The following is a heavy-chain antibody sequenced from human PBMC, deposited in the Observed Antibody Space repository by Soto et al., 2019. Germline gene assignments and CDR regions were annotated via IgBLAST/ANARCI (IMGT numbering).Heavy chain of an antibody. Sequence: PSETLSLTCAVYGGSFSGYYWSWIRQPPGKGLEWIGEINHSGSTNYNPSLKSRVTISVDTSKNQFSLKLSSVTAADTAVYYCASVSYYYYYGMDVWRQRNTIIFSS. CDR1: GGSFSGYY. V-gene: IGHV4-34*01. CDR3: ASVSYYYYYGMDV. CDR2: INHSGST. J-gene: IGHJ6*02.